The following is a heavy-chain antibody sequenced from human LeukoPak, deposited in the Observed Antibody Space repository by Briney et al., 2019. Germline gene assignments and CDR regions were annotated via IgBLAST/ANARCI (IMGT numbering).Heavy chain of an antibody. V-gene: IGHV3-30*18. J-gene: IGHJ4*02. D-gene: IGHD6-19*01. CDR2: ISYDGSNK. CDR3: ANIPYSSYFDY. CDR1: GFTFSSYG. Sequence: GRSLRLSCAASGFTFSSYGMHWVRQAPGKGLEWVAVISYDGSNKYYADSVKGRFTISRDNSKNTLYLQMNSLRAEDTAVYYCANIPYSSYFDYWGQGTLVTVSS.